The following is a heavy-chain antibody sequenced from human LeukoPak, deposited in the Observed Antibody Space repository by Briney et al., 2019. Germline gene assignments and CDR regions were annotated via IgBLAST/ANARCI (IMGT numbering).Heavy chain of an antibody. J-gene: IGHJ4*02. CDR3: ARQYSSGWYVY. CDR1: GYTFTSYW. CDR2: IYPGDSDT. Sequence: KVSCKASGYTFTSYWIGWVRQMPGKGLEWMGIIYPGDSDTRYSPSFQGQVTISADKSISTAYLQWSSLKASDTAMYYCARQYSSGWYVYWGQGTLVTVSS. V-gene: IGHV5-51*01. D-gene: IGHD6-19*01.